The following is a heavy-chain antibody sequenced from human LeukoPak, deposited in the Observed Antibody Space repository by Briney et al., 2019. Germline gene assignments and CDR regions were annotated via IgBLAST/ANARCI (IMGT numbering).Heavy chain of an antibody. D-gene: IGHD3-3*01. CDR3: ARDQARYDFWSGYYFDY. CDR1: GFTFSSYS. Sequence: PGGSPRLSCAASGFTFSSYSMNWVRQAPGKGLEWVSSISSSSSYIYYADSVKGRFTISRDNAKNSLYLQMNSLRAEDTAVYYCARDQARYDFWSGYYFDYWGQGTLVTVSS. CDR2: ISSSSSYI. V-gene: IGHV3-21*06. J-gene: IGHJ4*02.